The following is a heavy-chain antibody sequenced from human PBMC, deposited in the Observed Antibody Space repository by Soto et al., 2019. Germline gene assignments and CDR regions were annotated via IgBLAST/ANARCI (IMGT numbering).Heavy chain of an antibody. J-gene: IGHJ6*03. Sequence: GGSLRLSCAASGFTFSSYWMSWVRQAPGKGLEWVANIKQDGSEKYYVDSVKGRFTISRDNAKNSLYLQMNSLRAEDTAVYYCARKGEAAEVTGYFRGYYYYYMDVWGKGTTVTVSS. CDR3: ARKGEAAEVTGYFRGYYYYYMDV. CDR2: IKQDGSEK. V-gene: IGHV3-7*01. D-gene: IGHD3-9*01. CDR1: GFTFSSYW.